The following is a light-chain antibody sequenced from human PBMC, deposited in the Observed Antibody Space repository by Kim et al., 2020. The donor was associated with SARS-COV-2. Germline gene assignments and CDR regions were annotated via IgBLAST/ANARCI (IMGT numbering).Light chain of an antibody. CDR3: QQYNNWPG. Sequence: SLSPGERATISCRASQSVSSNLAWYQQKPGQAPRLLIYGASTRATGIPARFSGSGSGTEFTLTISSLQSEDFAVYYCQQYNNWPGFGQGTRLEIK. CDR2: GAS. J-gene: IGKJ5*01. CDR1: QSVSSN. V-gene: IGKV3-15*01.